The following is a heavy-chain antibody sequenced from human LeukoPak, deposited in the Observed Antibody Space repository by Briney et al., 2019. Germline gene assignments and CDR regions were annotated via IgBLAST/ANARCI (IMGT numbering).Heavy chain of an antibody. J-gene: IGHJ4*02. Sequence: PGGSLRLSCAASGFTFRDYWVSWIRQAPGKGLEWVSYISGGSDHTNYADSVKGRFTISRDNAKNSLYLQMNSLRDEDTAVYYCARDGIAAAGVVIDLDYWGQGTLVTVSS. V-gene: IGHV3-11*05. CDR2: ISGGSDHT. CDR1: GFTFRDYW. CDR3: ARDGIAAAGVVIDLDY. D-gene: IGHD6-13*01.